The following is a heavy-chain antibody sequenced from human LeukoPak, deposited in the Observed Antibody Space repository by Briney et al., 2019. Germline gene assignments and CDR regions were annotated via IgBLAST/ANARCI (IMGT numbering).Heavy chain of an antibody. V-gene: IGHV4-34*01. D-gene: IGHD5-12*01. CDR2: INHSGST. Sequence: SETLSLTCAVYGGSFSGYYWSWIRQPPGKGLEWIGEINHSGSTNYNPSLKSRVTISVDTSKNQFTLKLSSVTAADTAVYYCARDPPYDSNAFDIWGQGTMVTVSS. CDR1: GGSFSGYY. CDR3: ARDPPYDSNAFDI. J-gene: IGHJ3*02.